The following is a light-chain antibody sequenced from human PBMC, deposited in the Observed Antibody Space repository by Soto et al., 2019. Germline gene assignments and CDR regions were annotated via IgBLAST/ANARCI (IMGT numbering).Light chain of an antibody. V-gene: IGKV3-15*01. J-gene: IGKJ5*01. Sequence: EIVMTQSPDILSVPPGDRATLSCRASESIRSDLAWYQQKPGQAPRLLIFGGSIRAADIPARFSGSGSGKELAVTIGTPDSGEFAIFYCQEFHDWPQITLRPGTRAETK. CDR1: ESIRSD. CDR2: GGS. CDR3: QEFHDWPQIT.